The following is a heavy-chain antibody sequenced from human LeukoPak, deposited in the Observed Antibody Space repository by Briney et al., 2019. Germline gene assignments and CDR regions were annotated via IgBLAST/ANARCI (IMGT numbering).Heavy chain of an antibody. CDR3: ARSYCGGGSCGAFDI. J-gene: IGHJ3*02. V-gene: IGHV4-59*01. CDR1: GGSISSYY. D-gene: IGHD2-15*01. CDR2: IYYSGNT. Sequence: SETLSLTCTVSGGSISSYYWSWIRQPPGKGLEWIGYIYYSGNTNYNPSLKSRVTISVDTSKNQFSLRLSSVTAADTAVYYCARSYCGGGSCGAFDIWGQGTMVTVSP.